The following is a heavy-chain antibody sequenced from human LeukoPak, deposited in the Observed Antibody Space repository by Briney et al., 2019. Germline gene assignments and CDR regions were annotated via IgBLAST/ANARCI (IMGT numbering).Heavy chain of an antibody. J-gene: IGHJ5*02. CDR2: ISYDGSNK. Sequence: VISYDGSNKYYADSVKGRFTISRDNSKNTLYLQMSSLRSEDTAVYYCATFVVVTAIGWFDPWGQGTLVTVSS. CDR3: ATFVVVTAIGWFDP. D-gene: IGHD2-21*02. V-gene: IGHV3-30*15.